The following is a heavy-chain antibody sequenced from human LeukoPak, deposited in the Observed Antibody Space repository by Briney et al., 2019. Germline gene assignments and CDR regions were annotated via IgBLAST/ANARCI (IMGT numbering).Heavy chain of an antibody. D-gene: IGHD6-6*01. J-gene: IGHJ4*02. CDR1: GGSISSGGYY. CDR2: IYHSGST. Sequence: SETLSLTCTVSGGSISSGGYYWSWIRQPPGKGLEWIGYIYHSGSTYYNPSLKSRVTISVDRSKNQFSLKLSSVTAADTAVYYCAGIYSSSFFTSYYFDYWGQGTLVTVSS. V-gene: IGHV4-30-2*01. CDR3: AGIYSSSFFTSYYFDY.